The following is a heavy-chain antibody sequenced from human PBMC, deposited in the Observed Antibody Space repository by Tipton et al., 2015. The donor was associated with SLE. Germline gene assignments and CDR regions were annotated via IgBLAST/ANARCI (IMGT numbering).Heavy chain of an antibody. Sequence: SLRLSCAASGFTFSSYGMHWVRQAPGKGLEWVAVIWYDGSNKYYADSVKGRFTISRDNSKNTLYLQMNSLRTEDTAVYYCAKQVSPLYGMDVWGQGTTVSVSS. CDR1: GFTFSSYG. V-gene: IGHV3-30*18. CDR3: AKQVSPLYGMDV. J-gene: IGHJ6*02. CDR2: IWYDGSNK.